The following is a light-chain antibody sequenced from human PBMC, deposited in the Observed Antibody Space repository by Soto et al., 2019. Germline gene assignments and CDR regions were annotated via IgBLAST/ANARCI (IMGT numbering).Light chain of an antibody. J-gene: IGKJ1*01. V-gene: IGKV3-20*01. Sequence: AQGRGTLFISKGERATLSCRASQSVSNNYLAWYQQKRGQAHRLLIYGASYRATGIPDRFSGSGSGTDFTLTISRLEPEDFAVYYCQQYGSSGTFGQGTKVDI. CDR3: QQYGSSGT. CDR1: QSVSNNY. CDR2: GAS.